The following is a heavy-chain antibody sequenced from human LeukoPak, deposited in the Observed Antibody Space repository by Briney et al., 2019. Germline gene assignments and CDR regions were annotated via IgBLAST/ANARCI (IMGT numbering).Heavy chain of an antibody. V-gene: IGHV4-59*01. Sequence: PSETLSLTCTVSGGPTTSYYWSWIRQPPGKGLEWIGYIYYSGSTNYNPSLKGRVTISVDTSKNQFSLKLSSLTAADTAVYYCARDTSGYRRGSFDYWGQGTLVTVSS. D-gene: IGHD3-22*01. CDR2: IYYSGST. CDR3: ARDTSGYRRGSFDY. J-gene: IGHJ4*02. CDR1: GGPTTSYY.